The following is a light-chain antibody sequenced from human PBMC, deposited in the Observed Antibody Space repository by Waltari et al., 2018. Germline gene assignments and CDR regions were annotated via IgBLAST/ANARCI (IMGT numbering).Light chain of an antibody. CDR2: DSS. J-gene: IGKJ2*01. V-gene: IGKV3-11*01. CDR3: QKYRATPYT. Sequence: LTLTQSPATLSLFPGETATLSCRASQSVGSHLAWSHQRPGQVPRHLIYDSSSRTSGIPDRFSGSGSGTDFTLTISSLGPEDFAVYDCQKYRATPYTFGPGTKLEI. CDR1: QSVGSH.